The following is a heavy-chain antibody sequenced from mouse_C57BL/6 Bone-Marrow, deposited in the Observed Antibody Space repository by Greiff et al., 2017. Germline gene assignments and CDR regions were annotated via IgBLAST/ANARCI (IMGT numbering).Heavy chain of an antibody. CDR1: GYTFTSYG. CDR2: IYPRSGNT. V-gene: IGHV1-81*01. Sequence: QVQLQQSGAELARPGASVKLSCKASGYTFTSYGISWVKQRTGQGLEWIGEIYPRSGNTYYNEKFKGKATLTEDKSSSTAYMGLRSLTSEDSAVYFCARQVGFAYWGQGTLVTVSA. D-gene: IGHD1-3*01. J-gene: IGHJ3*01. CDR3: ARQVGFAY.